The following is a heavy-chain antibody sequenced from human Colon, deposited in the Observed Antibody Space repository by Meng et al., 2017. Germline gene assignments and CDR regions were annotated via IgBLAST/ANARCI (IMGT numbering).Heavy chain of an antibody. Sequence: GGSLRPSCAAPGFTFSSYWMSWVRKAPGKGLEWVANIKHDGSGKDYVDSVKGRFTFSRDNAKNSLYLQMNSLRAEDTAVYYCARYYSRGWRDFDYWGQGTLVTVSS. V-gene: IGHV3-7*01. D-gene: IGHD6-19*01. CDR3: ARYYSRGWRDFDY. J-gene: IGHJ4*02. CDR2: IKHDGSGK. CDR1: GFTFSSYW.